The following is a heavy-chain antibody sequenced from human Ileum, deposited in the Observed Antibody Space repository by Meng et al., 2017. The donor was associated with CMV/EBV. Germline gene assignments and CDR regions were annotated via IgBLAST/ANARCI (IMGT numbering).Heavy chain of an antibody. J-gene: IGHJ4*02. CDR3: ARHGGPSWNHFYFDY. D-gene: IGHD1-1*01. CDR1: RVNFAAYS. CDR2: ISHDGSFE. Sequence: SRVNFAAYSMHWVRQAPGKGLEWLALISHDGSFEDRAESVRGRFTISRDNFKNTLYLHMDSLTTEDTAVYYCARHGGPSWNHFYFDYWGRGTLVTVSS. V-gene: IGHV3-30*04.